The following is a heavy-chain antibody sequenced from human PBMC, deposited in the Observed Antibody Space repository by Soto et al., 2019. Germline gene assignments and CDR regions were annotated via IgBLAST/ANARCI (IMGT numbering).Heavy chain of an antibody. CDR3: AGLSYNWNEAGLAFDI. Sequence: SETLSLTCTVSGGSISSYYWSWIRQPPGKGLEWIGYIYYSGSTNYNPSLKSRVTISVDTSKNQFSLKLSSVTAADTAVYYCAGLSYNWNEAGLAFDIWGQGTMVPVSS. J-gene: IGHJ3*02. CDR2: IYYSGST. D-gene: IGHD1-20*01. CDR1: GGSISSYY. V-gene: IGHV4-59*08.